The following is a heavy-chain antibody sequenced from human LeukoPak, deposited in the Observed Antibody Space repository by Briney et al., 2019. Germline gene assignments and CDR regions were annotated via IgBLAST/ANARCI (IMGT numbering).Heavy chain of an antibody. CDR2: IRQDGSET. D-gene: IGHD2-2*01. V-gene: IGHV3-7*05. CDR3: TRVIVEVPGVSDYCDS. Sequence: GGSLRLSCAASGFTLSSHWMYWVCQAPGKGLEWVANIRQDGSETYYVDSVKGRFTISRDNAKNSLYLQMNSLRAEDTAVYYCTRVIVEVPGVSDYCDSWGQGTLVTVSS. J-gene: IGHJ4*02. CDR1: GFTLSSHW.